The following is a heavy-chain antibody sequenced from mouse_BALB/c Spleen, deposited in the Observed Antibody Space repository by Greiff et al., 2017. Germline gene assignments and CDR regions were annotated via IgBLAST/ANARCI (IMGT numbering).Heavy chain of an antibody. D-gene: IGHD1-1*01. J-gene: IGHJ3*01. CDR2: INSNGGST. Sequence: EVMLVESGGGLVKLGGSLKLSCAASGFTFSSYYMSWVRQTPEKRLELVAAINSNGGSTYYPDTVKGRFTISRDNAKNTLYLQMSSLKSEDTALYYCARHNYYGSSYPAWFAYWGQGTLVTVSA. V-gene: IGHV5-6-2*01. CDR1: GFTFSSYY. CDR3: ARHNYYGSSYPAWFAY.